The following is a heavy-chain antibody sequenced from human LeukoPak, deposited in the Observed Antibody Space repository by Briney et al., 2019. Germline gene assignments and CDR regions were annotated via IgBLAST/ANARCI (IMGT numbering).Heavy chain of an antibody. D-gene: IGHD3-10*01. V-gene: IGHV1-8*01. CDR3: ARGGDLGFGELFRRFYYYYYGMDV. Sequence: ASVKVSCKASGYTFTSYDINWVRQATGQGLEWMGWMNPNSDNTGYAQKFQGRVTMTRNTSISTAYMELSSLRSEDTAVYYCARGGDLGFGELFRRFYYYYYGMDVWGQGTTVTVSS. CDR1: GYTFTSYD. J-gene: IGHJ6*02. CDR2: MNPNSDNT.